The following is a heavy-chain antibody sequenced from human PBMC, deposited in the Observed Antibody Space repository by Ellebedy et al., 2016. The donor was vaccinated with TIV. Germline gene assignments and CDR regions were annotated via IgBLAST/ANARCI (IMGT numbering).Heavy chain of an antibody. V-gene: IGHV4-4*07. D-gene: IGHD2-21*02. CDR1: GDSISGYY. CDR3: ARGGGGDNPFDP. J-gene: IGHJ5*02. CDR2: MYTSGST. Sequence: SETLSLTCSVSGDSISGYYWSWIRQPAGKGLEWIGRMYTSGSTNYNPSLKSRVTMSVDTSKNQISLRLRSVTAADTAVYYCARGGGGDNPFDPWGQGIPVTVSS.